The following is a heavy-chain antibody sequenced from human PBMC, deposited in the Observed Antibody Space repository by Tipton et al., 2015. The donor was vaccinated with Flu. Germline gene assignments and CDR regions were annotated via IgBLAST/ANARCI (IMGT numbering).Heavy chain of an antibody. D-gene: IGHD6-13*01. J-gene: IGHJ1*01. CDR3: ARTGYSSSWLYFQH. CDR1: GGSVDSSPYY. CDR2: IDYNGRT. Sequence: TLSLTCTVSGGSVDSSPYYWGWVRQPPGKGLEWLGTIDYNGRTHYNPSLKSRVTISEGRTQFYLNLSSVTAADTAVYFCARTGYSSSWLYFQHWGQGTLVTVSS. V-gene: IGHV4-39*07.